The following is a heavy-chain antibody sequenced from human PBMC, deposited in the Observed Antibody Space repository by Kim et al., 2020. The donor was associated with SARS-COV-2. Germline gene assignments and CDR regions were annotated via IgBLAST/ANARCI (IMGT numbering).Heavy chain of an antibody. Sequence: KFQGRVTMTRDTSTSTVYMELSSLRSEDTAVYYCARETGYSSGWYDFDYWGQGTLVTVSS. D-gene: IGHD6-19*01. CDR3: ARETGYSSGWYDFDY. J-gene: IGHJ4*02. V-gene: IGHV1-46*01.